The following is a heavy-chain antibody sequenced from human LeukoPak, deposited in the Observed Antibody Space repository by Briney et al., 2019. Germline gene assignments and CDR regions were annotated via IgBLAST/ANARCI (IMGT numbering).Heavy chain of an antibody. D-gene: IGHD6-19*01. CDR1: GGSISSYY. V-gene: IGHV4-4*07. J-gene: IGHJ4*02. CDR3: AREGGSSGWYPFDY. Sequence: SETLSLTCTVPGGSISSYYWSWIRPPAGKGLEWIGRIYTSGSTNYNPSLKSRVTMSVDTSKNQFSLKLSSVTAADTAVYYCAREGGSSGWYPFDYWGQGTLVTVSS. CDR2: IYTSGST.